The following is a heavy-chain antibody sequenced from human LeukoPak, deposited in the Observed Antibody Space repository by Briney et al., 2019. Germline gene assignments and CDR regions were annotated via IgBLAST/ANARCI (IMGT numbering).Heavy chain of an antibody. CDR2: IYSGGST. D-gene: IGHD3-3*01. J-gene: IGHJ4*02. V-gene: IGHV3-66*01. CDR1: GFTDRSNY. CDR3: VRDVDFGFDH. Sequence: GGSLRLSCATSGFTDRSNYMNWVRQTPGKGLQWVSIIYSGGSTYYADSVRGRFIISRDDSKDTMYLQMNNLRAEDTALYYCVRDVDFGFDHWGQGTLVTVSS.